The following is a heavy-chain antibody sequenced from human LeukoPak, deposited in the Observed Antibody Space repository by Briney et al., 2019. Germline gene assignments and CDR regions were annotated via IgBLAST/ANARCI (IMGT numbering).Heavy chain of an antibody. Sequence: GGSLRLSCAASGFTVSSSYMSWVRQAPGKGLEWVSVIYSGGSTYYADSVKGRFTISRDNSKNTLCLQMNSLRAEDTAVYYCAKDLGIAETYAFDIWGQGTMVTVSS. V-gene: IGHV3-53*01. CDR2: IYSGGST. D-gene: IGHD6-13*01. CDR1: GFTVSSSY. J-gene: IGHJ3*02. CDR3: AKDLGIAETYAFDI.